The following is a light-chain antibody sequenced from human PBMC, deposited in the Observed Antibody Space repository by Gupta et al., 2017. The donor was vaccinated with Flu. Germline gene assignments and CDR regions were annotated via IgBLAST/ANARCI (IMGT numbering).Light chain of an antibody. J-gene: IGLJ2*01. Sequence: NFVLTQPHSVSESPGKTVTISCTRSSGNIADNYVQWYQQRPGSAPTTLIYEDNLRPSGVPGRFSGSIDSSSNSASLTISGLKTEDEADYYCQSFHSSNHICGGGTKLTVL. CDR2: EDN. CDR1: SGNIADNY. CDR3: QSFHSSNHI. V-gene: IGLV6-57*03.